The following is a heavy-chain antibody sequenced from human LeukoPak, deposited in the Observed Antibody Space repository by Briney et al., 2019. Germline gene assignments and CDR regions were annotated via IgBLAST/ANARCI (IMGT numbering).Heavy chain of an antibody. D-gene: IGHD6-6*01. V-gene: IGHV1-2*02. CDR3: ARDHSTSSGTVFDY. CDR1: GYTFPGYF. Sequence: ASVKVSCKASGYTFPGYFMHWVRQAPGQGLEWMGWINPNSGGTNYAQKFQSRVTMTSDTSISTTYMELTRLTSDDTAVYYCARDHSTSSGTVFDYWGQGTPVAVSS. CDR2: INPNSGGT. J-gene: IGHJ4*02.